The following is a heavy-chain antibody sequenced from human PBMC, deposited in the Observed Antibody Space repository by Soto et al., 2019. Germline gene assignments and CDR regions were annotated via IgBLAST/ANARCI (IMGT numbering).Heavy chain of an antibody. J-gene: IGHJ6*02. CDR2: ISGGGGST. CDR1: GFSFNIFA. V-gene: IGHV3-23*01. Sequence: GGSLRLSCAASGFSFNIFAMNWVRQAPGQGLEWVSGISGGGGSTDYADSVKGRFTISRDNAKNTLYLQMNSLRAEDTALYYCAKDLITFGGVIIGAGMDVWGQGTTVTVSS. D-gene: IGHD3-16*01. CDR3: AKDLITFGGVIIGAGMDV.